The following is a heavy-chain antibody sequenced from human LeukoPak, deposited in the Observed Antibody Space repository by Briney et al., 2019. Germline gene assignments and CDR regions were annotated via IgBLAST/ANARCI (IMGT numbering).Heavy chain of an antibody. V-gene: IGHV3-48*01. CDR1: GFTFSSYS. CDR2: ISSSSSTI. J-gene: IGHJ6*03. CDR3: AKDGSPLRYFDWLNYYYYYMDV. Sequence: GGSLRLSCAASGFTFSSYSMNWVRQAPGKGLEWVSYISSSSSTIYYADSVKGRFTISRDNAKNTLYLQMNSLRAEDTAVYYCAKDGSPLRYFDWLNYYYYYMDVWGKGTTVTISS. D-gene: IGHD3-9*01.